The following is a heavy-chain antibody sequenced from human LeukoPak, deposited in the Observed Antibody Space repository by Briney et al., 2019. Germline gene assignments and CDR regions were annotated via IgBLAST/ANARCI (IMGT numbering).Heavy chain of an antibody. CDR1: GGSISSYY. D-gene: IGHD6-19*01. CDR3: AGGGWYRALDY. V-gene: IGHV4-4*07. CDR2: IYTSGST. Sequence: SETLSLTCTVSGGSISSYYWSWIRQPAGKGLEWIGRIYTSGSTNYNPSLKSRVTISVDTSKNQFSLKLSSVTAADTAVYYCAGGGWYRALDYWGQGTLVTVSS. J-gene: IGHJ4*02.